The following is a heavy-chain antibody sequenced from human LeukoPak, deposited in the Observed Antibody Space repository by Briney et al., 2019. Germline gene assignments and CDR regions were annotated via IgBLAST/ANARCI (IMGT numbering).Heavy chain of an antibody. CDR1: GGSISSGGYY. CDR2: IYYTGGST. D-gene: IGHD3-22*01. CDR3: ARHANNAPLYDSNGYYYFDN. Sequence: PSETLSLTCTVSGGSISSGGYYWSWIRQHPGKGLEWIGFIYYTGGSTSYNTSLKSRVTISVDTSKKQFSLKLRSVTAADTAVYYCARHANNAPLYDSNGYYYFDNWGHGTLVTVSS. V-gene: IGHV4-61*08. J-gene: IGHJ4*01.